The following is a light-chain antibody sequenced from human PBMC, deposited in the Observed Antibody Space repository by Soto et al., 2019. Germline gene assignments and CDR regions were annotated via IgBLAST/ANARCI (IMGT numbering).Light chain of an antibody. CDR3: QQYYSTPPT. CDR1: QSVLYSSNNKNY. Sequence: DIVMTQSPDSLAVSLGERATINCKSSQSVLYSSNNKNYLAWYQQKPGQPPKLRIYWASTRESGVPDRFSGSGSGTDFPLTISSLQAEDVAVYYCQQYYSTPPTFGQGTKVEIK. CDR2: WAS. J-gene: IGKJ1*01. V-gene: IGKV4-1*01.